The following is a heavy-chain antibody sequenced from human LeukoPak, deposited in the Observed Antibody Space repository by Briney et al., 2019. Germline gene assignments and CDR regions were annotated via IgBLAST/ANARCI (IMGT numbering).Heavy chain of an antibody. CDR1: GFTFSDAW. D-gene: IGHD3-22*01. CDR2: IKSKTDGGTT. CDR3: VTDLDDTPIDY. Sequence: GGSLRLSCAVSGFTFSDAWMSWVRQAPGKGLEWVGRIKSKTDGGTTHYAAPVKGRFTISRDDSRNTLYLQMNSLKTEDTAVYYCVTDLDDTPIDYWGQGTLVTVSS. J-gene: IGHJ4*02. V-gene: IGHV3-15*01.